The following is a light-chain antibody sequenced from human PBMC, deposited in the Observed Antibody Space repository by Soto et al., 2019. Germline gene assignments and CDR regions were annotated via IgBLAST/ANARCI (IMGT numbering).Light chain of an antibody. V-gene: IGKV1-12*01. J-gene: IGKJ4*01. CDR3: QQGDSFPFT. CDR2: AAS. CDR1: QDITSW. Sequence: DIQMTQSPSSVSASVGDRVTITCRASQDITSWVAWYQQKPGKAPKLLIYAASSLQSGVPRRFSGSESGTDFTLIISSLQPEDFATYFCQQGDSFPFTFGGGTKVEIK.